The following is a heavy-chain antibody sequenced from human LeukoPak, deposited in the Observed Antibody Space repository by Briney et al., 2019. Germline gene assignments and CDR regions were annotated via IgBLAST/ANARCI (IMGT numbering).Heavy chain of an antibody. CDR1: GGTFSSHV. V-gene: IGHV1-2*02. D-gene: IGHD6-25*01. CDR3: ARWQRRWFDP. J-gene: IGHJ5*02. Sequence: ASVKVSCKASGGTFSSHVIIWVRQAPGQGLEWMGWINPNSGGTNYAQKFQGRVTMTRDTSISTAYMELSRLRSDDTAVYYCARWQRRWFDPWGQGTLVTVSS. CDR2: INPNSGGT.